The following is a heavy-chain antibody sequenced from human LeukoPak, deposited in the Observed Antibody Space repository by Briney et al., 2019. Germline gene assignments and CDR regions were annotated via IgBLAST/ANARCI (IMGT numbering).Heavy chain of an antibody. D-gene: IGHD1-26*01. J-gene: IGHJ5*02. CDR3: ASQVGPNVEGNWFDP. V-gene: IGHV1-18*01. CDR2: ISAYNGNT. Sequence: ASVKVSCKASGYTFTSYGISWVRQAPGQGLEWMGWISAYNGNTNYAQKLQGRVTMTTDTSTSTAYMELRSLRSDDTAVYYCASQVGPNVEGNWFDPWGRGTLVTVSS. CDR1: GYTFTSYG.